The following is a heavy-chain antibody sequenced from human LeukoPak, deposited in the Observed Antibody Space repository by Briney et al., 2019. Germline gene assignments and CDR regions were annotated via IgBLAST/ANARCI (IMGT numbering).Heavy chain of an antibody. CDR1: GFTFSRYA. Sequence: RPSLRLSCAASGFTFSRYAMSWVRQAPAKGLEWVSTISVSGGYTYSADPAKGRFTISRDTPKNTLYLQMHSLRAEDTAVYYCAKEGEMATTAAYFDYWGQGALVTVSS. D-gene: IGHD5-24*01. V-gene: IGHV3-23*01. CDR3: AKEGEMATTAAYFDY. J-gene: IGHJ4*02. CDR2: ISVSGGYT.